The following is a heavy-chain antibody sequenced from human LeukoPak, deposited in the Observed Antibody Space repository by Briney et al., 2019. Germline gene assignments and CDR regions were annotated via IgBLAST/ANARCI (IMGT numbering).Heavy chain of an antibody. J-gene: IGHJ6*04. CDR3: ARQRERFYDILTGEYSYYYGMDV. CDR2: IYPGDSDT. V-gene: IGHV5-51*01. D-gene: IGHD3-9*01. Sequence: GESLQIACKGSGYSFTSYWIGWVRQMPGKGLEWMGIIYPGDSDTRYSPSFQGQVTISDDKSISTAYLQWSSLKASDTAMYYCARQRERFYDILTGEYSYYYGMDVWGEGTTVTVSS. CDR1: GYSFTSYW.